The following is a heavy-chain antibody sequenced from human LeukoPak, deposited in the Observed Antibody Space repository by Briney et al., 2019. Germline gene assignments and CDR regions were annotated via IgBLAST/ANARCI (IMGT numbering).Heavy chain of an antibody. CDR2: IKQAGSEK. CDR1: GLSFSSSW. CDR3: AKGTPGSGWFVDY. Sequence: GGSLRLSCAASGLSFSSSWMNWVRQAPGKGLEWVATIKQAGSEKFYLDSVKGRFTISRDNARNSLCLQMNSLRAEDTAVYYCAKGTPGSGWFVDYWGQGTLVTVSS. D-gene: IGHD6-19*01. V-gene: IGHV3-7*03. J-gene: IGHJ4*02.